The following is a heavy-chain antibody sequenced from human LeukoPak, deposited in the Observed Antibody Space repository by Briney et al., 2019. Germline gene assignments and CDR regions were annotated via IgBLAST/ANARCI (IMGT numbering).Heavy chain of an antibody. CDR2: IYTSGST. J-gene: IGHJ4*02. CDR3: ASSSVAGTGANIDY. Sequence: SETLSLTCTVSGGSISSGSYYWSWIRQPAGKGLEWIGRIYTSGSTNYNPSLKSRVTISVDTSKNQFSLKLSSVTAADTAVYYCASSSVAGTGANIDYWGQGTLVTVSS. D-gene: IGHD6-19*01. CDR1: GGSISSGSYY. V-gene: IGHV4-61*02.